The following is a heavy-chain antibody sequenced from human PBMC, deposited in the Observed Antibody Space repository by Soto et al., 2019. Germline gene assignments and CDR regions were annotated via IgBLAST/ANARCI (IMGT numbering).Heavy chain of an antibody. V-gene: IGHV3-30*18. Sequence: QEQLVESGGGVVQPGGSLRLSCAASGYIFSTFGMHWVRQAPGKGLEGVATTTYDGSKKYYADSVKGRFTMSKDNSKNTLYRQMNILRIEDTAVYYCAKWGLTGHGMDVWGPGTTVTVSS. J-gene: IGHJ6*02. CDR2: TTYDGSKK. CDR1: GYIFSTFG. D-gene: IGHD7-27*01. CDR3: AKWGLTGHGMDV.